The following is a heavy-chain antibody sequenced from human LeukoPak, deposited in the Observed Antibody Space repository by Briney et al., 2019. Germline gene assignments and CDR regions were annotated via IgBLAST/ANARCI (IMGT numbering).Heavy chain of an antibody. D-gene: IGHD6-13*01. V-gene: IGHV3-23*01. Sequence: PGGSLRLSCAASAFTLRSAYMSWVRQAPGKGLEWVSAISGSGGSTYYADSVKGRFTISRDNSKNTLYLQMNSLRAEDTAVYYCAKDTLSSSWYNWFDLWGQGTLVTVSS. CDR2: ISGSGGST. J-gene: IGHJ5*02. CDR1: AFTLRSAY. CDR3: AKDTLSSSWYNWFDL.